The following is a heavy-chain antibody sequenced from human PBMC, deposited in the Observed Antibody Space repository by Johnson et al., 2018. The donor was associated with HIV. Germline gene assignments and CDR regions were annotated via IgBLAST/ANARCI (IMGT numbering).Heavy chain of an antibody. D-gene: IGHD6-6*01. Sequence: QMLLVESGGGVVQPGRSLRLSCAASGFTFSSYGLHWVRRAPGKGLERVAVIWYDGSNKYYADSVKGRFPISRDNSKNTLYLQMNSLRAEDTAVYYCARDGEDSTSSSGAFDIWGQGTMVTVSS. CDR1: GFTFSSYG. CDR2: IWYDGSNK. J-gene: IGHJ3*02. V-gene: IGHV3-33*01. CDR3: ARDGEDSTSSSGAFDI.